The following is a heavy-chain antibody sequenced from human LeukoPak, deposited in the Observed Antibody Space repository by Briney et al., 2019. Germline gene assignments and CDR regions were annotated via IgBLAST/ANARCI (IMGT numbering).Heavy chain of an antibody. CDR2: INPNSGGT. V-gene: IGHV1-2*02. D-gene: IGHD3-3*01. J-gene: IGHJ5*02. Sequence: ASVKVSCKASGYTFTGYYMHWVRQAPGQGLEWMGWINPNSGGTNYAQKFQGRVTMTRDTSISTAYMELSRLRSDDTAVYYCVGDLYYDFWSGYRSPTNWFDPWGQGTLVTVSS. CDR3: VGDLYYDFWSGYRSPTNWFDP. CDR1: GYTFTGYY.